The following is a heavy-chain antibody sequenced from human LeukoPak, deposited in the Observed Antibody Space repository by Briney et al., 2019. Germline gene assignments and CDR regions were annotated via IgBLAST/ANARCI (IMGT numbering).Heavy chain of an antibody. CDR1: GFTFRFYA. V-gene: IGHV3-74*01. CDR3: ARERKSSTSMDY. D-gene: IGHD2-2*01. Sequence: GGSLRLSCAASGFTFRFYAMNWVRQAPGKGLEWVSRINTDGSTITYADSVKGRFTISRDNAKNTLYLQMNSLRAEDTAVYFCARERKSSTSMDYWGQGTLVTVSS. J-gene: IGHJ4*02. CDR2: INTDGSTI.